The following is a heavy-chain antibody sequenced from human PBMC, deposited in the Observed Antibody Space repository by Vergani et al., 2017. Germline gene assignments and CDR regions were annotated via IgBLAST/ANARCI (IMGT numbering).Heavy chain of an antibody. CDR2: IHASGTK. D-gene: IGHD7-27*01. J-gene: IGHJ5*02. CDR1: GASITSGSFY. CDR3: ARDPNWEGNWFDP. V-gene: IGHV4-61*02. Sequence: QVHLHEAGPGLVKPSQTLSLTCTVSGASITSGSFYWSWIRQPAGKGLEWIGRIHASGTKNYNPSLKSRVTISVDTSKNQFSLKLSSVTAADTAVYYCARDPNWEGNWFDPWGQGTLVTVSS.